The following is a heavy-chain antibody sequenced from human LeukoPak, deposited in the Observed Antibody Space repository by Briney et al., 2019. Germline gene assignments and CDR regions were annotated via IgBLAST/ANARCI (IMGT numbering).Heavy chain of an antibody. J-gene: IGHJ6*02. D-gene: IGHD2-15*01. V-gene: IGHV1-69*13. CDR3: ASSGYYYYGMDV. Sequence: SVKVSCKASGGTFSSYAISWVRQAPGQGLEWMGGIIPIFGTANYAQKFQGRVTITADESTSTACMELSSLRSEDTAVYYCASSGYYYYGMDVWGQGTTVTVSS. CDR2: IIPIFGTA. CDR1: GGTFSSYA.